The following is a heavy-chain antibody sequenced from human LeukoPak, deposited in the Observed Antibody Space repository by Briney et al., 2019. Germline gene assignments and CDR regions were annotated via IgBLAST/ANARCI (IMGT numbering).Heavy chain of an antibody. Sequence: GESLKISCEGSGYSFTKYWIAWVRQMPGEGLEWMGIINFGESETRYSPSFQGQATFSAEKSISTAYVQWSSLKASDSGMYYCARLDGQPSSSGPSPFDYWGQGTLVTVSS. D-gene: IGHD2-2*01. CDR1: GYSFTKYW. CDR3: ARLDGQPSSSGPSPFDY. J-gene: IGHJ4*02. V-gene: IGHV5-51*01. CDR2: INFGESET.